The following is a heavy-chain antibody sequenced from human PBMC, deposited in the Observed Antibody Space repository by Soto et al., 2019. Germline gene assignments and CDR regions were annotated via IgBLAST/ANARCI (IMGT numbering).Heavy chain of an antibody. CDR2: IYWDDDK. J-gene: IGHJ4*02. V-gene: IGHV2-5*02. D-gene: IGHD6-19*01. CDR3: AHSVVAGLGYYVDY. CDR1: GFSLSSTRVA. Sequence: QITLKESGPTLVKPTQTLTLTCTFSGFSLSSTRVAVGWIRQPPGKALEWLALIYWDDDKRYSPFLKSRLTITKDTSKTQVVLTMTNMDPVDTATYYCAHSVVAGLGYYVDYWCQGTLVTVSS.